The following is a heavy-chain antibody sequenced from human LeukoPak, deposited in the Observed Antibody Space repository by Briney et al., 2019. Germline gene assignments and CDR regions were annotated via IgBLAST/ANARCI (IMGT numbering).Heavy chain of an antibody. Sequence: GASVKVSCKASGYTFTSNYIHWVRQAPGQGLEWMGMIYPRDGSTSYAQKFQGRVTVTRDTSTSTVHMELSGLGSEDTAVYYCARDYGGNSGWFDPWGQGTLVTVSS. V-gene: IGHV1-46*01. CDR2: IYPRDGST. D-gene: IGHD4-23*01. J-gene: IGHJ5*02. CDR1: GYTFTSNY. CDR3: ARDYGGNSGWFDP.